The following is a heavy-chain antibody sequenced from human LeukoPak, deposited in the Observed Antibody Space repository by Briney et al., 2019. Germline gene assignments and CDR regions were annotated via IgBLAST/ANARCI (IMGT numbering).Heavy chain of an antibody. V-gene: IGHV4-59*08. D-gene: IGHD3-22*01. CDR3: ARHGLPYYYDSSGS. Sequence: SETLSLTCTVSGGSISSYYWSWIRQPPGKGLEWIGYIYYSGSTNYNPSLKSRVTISVDTSKNQFSLKLSSVTAADTAVYYCARHGLPYYYDSSGSWGQGTLVTVS. CDR1: GGSISSYY. J-gene: IGHJ4*02. CDR2: IYYSGST.